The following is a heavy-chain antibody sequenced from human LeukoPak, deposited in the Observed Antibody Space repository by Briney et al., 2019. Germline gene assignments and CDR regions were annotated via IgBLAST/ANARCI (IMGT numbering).Heavy chain of an antibody. Sequence: SEALSLTCAVSGYSISSGYYWGWIRQPPGKGLEWIGSIYHSGSTYYNPSLKSRVTISVDTSKNQFSLKLSSVTAADTAVYYCARESAGDSGSSRDQVDYWGQGTLVTVSS. CDR1: GYSISSGYY. CDR3: ARESAGDSGSSRDQVDY. D-gene: IGHD1-26*01. CDR2: IYHSGST. J-gene: IGHJ4*02. V-gene: IGHV4-38-2*02.